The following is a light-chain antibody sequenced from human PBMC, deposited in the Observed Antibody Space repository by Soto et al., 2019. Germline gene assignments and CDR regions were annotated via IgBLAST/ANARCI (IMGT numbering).Light chain of an antibody. Sequence: QSALTQPASVSGSPGQSITISCTGTSSDVGAYKFVSWYQQFPGKAPKLMIYEVSNRPSGVSDRFSGSKSGNMASLIISGLRAEDEADYYCSSQTGSATVLFGGGTKLTVL. J-gene: IGLJ2*01. CDR1: SSDVGAYKF. CDR3: SSQTGSATVL. V-gene: IGLV2-14*01. CDR2: EVS.